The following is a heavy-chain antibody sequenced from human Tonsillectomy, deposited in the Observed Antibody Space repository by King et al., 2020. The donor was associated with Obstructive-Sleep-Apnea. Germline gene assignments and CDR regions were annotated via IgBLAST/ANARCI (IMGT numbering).Heavy chain of an antibody. CDR2: ISGSGDNT. CDR3: ATTGPCGVPAAMPHLYYHYGRDV. D-gene: IGHD2-2*01. J-gene: IGHJ6*02. CDR1: GFTFSSYA. V-gene: IGHV3-23*04. Sequence: VQLVESGGTLVQPGGSLRLSCAASGFTFSSYAMTWVRQAPGKGLEWVSGISGSGDNTDYADSVKGRFTISRDNSKSALCLQMNSLRAEDTAVYYCATTGPCGVPAAMPHLYYHYGRDVWGQGTSVTVS.